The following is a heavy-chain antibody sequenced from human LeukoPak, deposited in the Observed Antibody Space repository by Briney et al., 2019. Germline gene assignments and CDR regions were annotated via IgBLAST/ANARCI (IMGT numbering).Heavy chain of an antibody. CDR2: IYASGGT. J-gene: IGHJ6*03. Sequence: ASQTLSLTCTVSGGSINSRGYYWSWIRQPAGKGLEWIGRIYASGGTSYNPSLKSRVSISVDTSKIQFSLKLSSVTAADTAVYYCARVYSYSSGYYYYMDVWGKGTTVTVSS. CDR1: GGSINSRGYY. V-gene: IGHV4-61*02. CDR3: ARVYSYSSGYYYYMDV. D-gene: IGHD5-18*01.